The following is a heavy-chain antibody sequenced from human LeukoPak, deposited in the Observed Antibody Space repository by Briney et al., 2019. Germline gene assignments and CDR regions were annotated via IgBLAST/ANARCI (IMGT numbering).Heavy chain of an antibody. D-gene: IGHD5-24*01. CDR2: FYYSGST. J-gene: IGHJ4*02. CDR3: ARDVDGYNALDY. Sequence: SETLSLSCTVPGGPISSYHWSSIPQPPGKGLEWIGYFYYSGSTNYNPSLKSRVTISVDTSKNQFSLKLRSVTAGDTAVYYCARDVDGYNALDYWGQGTLVTVSS. CDR1: GGPISSYH. V-gene: IGHV4-59*01.